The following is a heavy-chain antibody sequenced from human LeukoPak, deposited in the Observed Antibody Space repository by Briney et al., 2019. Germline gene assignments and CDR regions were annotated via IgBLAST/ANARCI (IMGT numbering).Heavy chain of an antibody. CDR2: IILILGIA. CDR3: ARDDPITCSSTSCYENWFDP. D-gene: IGHD2-2*01. CDR1: GGTFSSYT. V-gene: IGHV1-69*10. Sequence: GASVKVSCKASGGTFSSYTISWVRQAPGQGLEWMGGIILILGIANYAQKFQGRVTITADKSTSTAYMELSSLRSEDTAVYYCARDDPITCSSTSCYENWFDPWGQGTLVTVSS. J-gene: IGHJ5*02.